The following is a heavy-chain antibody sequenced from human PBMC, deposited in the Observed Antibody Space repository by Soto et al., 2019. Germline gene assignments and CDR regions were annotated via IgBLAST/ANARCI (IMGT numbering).Heavy chain of an antibody. CDR2: INYRGSS. Sequence: SETLSLTCAVYGGSFTGYYWTWIRQTPGKGLAWIGEINYRGSSYYNPSLESRISMAVDTSKNQFSLKLRSVTAADTAVYFCVRGQPHRITIFEVVIRSYDYGMDVWGQGTTVT. CDR3: VRGQPHRITIFEVVIRSYDYGMDV. CDR1: GGSFTGYY. D-gene: IGHD3-3*02. J-gene: IGHJ6*02. V-gene: IGHV4-34*01.